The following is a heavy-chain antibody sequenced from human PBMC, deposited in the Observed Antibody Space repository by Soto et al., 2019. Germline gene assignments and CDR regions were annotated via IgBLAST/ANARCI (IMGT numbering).Heavy chain of an antibody. CDR2: INTITGGT. Sequence: QVHLVQSGAEVKKPGASVKVSCKASGYSFTDYYMHWVRQAPGQGLEWMGWINTITGGTNYAQRVQGRVTMNEDTSINTAYMELSRLRSDDTAVYYCARVGPTGWFDPWGQGTVVTVSS. CDR3: ARVGPTGWFDP. J-gene: IGHJ5*02. CDR1: GYSFTDYY. V-gene: IGHV1-2*02.